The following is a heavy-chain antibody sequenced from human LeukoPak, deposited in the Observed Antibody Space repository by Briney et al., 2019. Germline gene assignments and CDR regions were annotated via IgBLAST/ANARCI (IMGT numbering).Heavy chain of an antibody. J-gene: IGHJ3*02. CDR2: ISGSGGST. CDR1: GFTFSSYG. Sequence: PGGSLTLSCAASGFTFSSYGMSWVRPAPGKGLEWVSAISGSGGSTYYADSVKGRFTISRDNSKNTLYLQMNSLRAEDTALYYCAKDGGSGYYYLGRDAFDIWGQGTMVTVSS. V-gene: IGHV3-23*01. CDR3: AKDGGSGYYYLGRDAFDI. D-gene: IGHD3-22*01.